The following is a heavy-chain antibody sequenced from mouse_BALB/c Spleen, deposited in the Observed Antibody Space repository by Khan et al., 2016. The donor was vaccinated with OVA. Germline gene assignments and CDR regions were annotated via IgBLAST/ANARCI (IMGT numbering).Heavy chain of an antibody. D-gene: IGHD1-1*01. CDR1: GYSITSNYA. CDR2: ISYSGST. Sequence: EVQLQESGPGLVKPSQSLSLTCTVTGYSITSNYAWNWIRQFPGNKLEWMGYISYSGSTSYNPSLKSRISITRDTSKNQFFLQLSSVTTEDTATYFCARGNYYGYAMDDWGQGPSVTVSS. J-gene: IGHJ4*01. V-gene: IGHV3-2*02. CDR3: ARGNYYGYAMDD.